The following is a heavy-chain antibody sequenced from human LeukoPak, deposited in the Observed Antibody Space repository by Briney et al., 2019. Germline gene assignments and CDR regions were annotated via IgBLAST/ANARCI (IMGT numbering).Heavy chain of an antibody. D-gene: IGHD3-10*01. J-gene: IGHJ5*02. CDR1: GGTFSSYA. Sequence: ASVKVSCKASGGTFSSYAISWVRQAPGQGLEWMGIITPSGGSTSYAQKFQGRVTMTRHMSTSTVYMDLSSLRSEDTAVYYCARDRYASGSYYNPNNCFDPWGQGTLVTVSS. CDR3: ARDRYASGSYYNPNNCFDP. CDR2: ITPSGGST. V-gene: IGHV1-46*01.